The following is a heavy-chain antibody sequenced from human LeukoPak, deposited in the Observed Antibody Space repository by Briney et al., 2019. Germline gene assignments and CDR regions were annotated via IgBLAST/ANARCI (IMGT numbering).Heavy chain of an antibody. CDR3: VRGTSRENGYGGDDPY. CDR2: ISTDGISR. CDR1: DFTFSTYW. J-gene: IGHJ4*02. Sequence: GGSLRLSCAGSDFTFSTYWMHWVRQAPGKGLVWVSRISTDGISRTYADSVKGRSTISRDNARNTLFLQMDSLRAEDTAVYYCVRGTSRENGYGGDDPYWGQETLVIVSS. D-gene: IGHD5-12*01. V-gene: IGHV3-74*01.